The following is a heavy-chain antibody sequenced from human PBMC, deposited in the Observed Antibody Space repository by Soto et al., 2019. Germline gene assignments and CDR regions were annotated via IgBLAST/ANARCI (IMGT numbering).Heavy chain of an antibody. J-gene: IGHJ6*02. CDR3: TRIAPSYNMDV. CDR1: GSTFSGSA. CDR2: IRNKADNYAT. V-gene: IGHV3-73*01. Sequence: GGSLRLSCAASGSTFSGSAMHWVRQASGKGLEWVGRIRNKADNYATAYTASVKGRFIISRDDSKNTAYLQMNSLQTEDTALYYCTRIAPSYNMDVWGQGTTVTVSS. D-gene: IGHD2-21*01.